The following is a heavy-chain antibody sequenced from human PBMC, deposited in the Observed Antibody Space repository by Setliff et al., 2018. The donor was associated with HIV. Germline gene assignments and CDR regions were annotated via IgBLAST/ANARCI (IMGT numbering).Heavy chain of an antibody. CDR1: GGSISSHY. CDR2: IYHSGST. Sequence: PSETLSLTCTVSGGSISSHYWSWIRQPPGKGLEWIGYIYHSGSTNYNPSLKSRVTISVDTSKNQFSLKLSSVTAADTAVYYCVRGYCSSTTCYDDYYYMDVWGKGSTVTVSS. V-gene: IGHV4-59*11. CDR3: VRGYCSSTTCYDDYYYMDV. J-gene: IGHJ6*03. D-gene: IGHD2-2*01.